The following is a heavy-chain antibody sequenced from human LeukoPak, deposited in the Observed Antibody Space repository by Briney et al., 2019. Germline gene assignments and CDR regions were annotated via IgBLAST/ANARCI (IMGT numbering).Heavy chain of an antibody. CDR1: GGSFSGYY. D-gene: IGHD2-2*01. CDR2: INHSGST. V-gene: IGHV4-34*01. CDR3: ARVRQYCSSTSCYGRIDAFDI. J-gene: IGHJ3*02. Sequence: SETLSLTRAVYGGSFSGYYWSWIRQPPGKGLEWIGEINHSGSTNYNPSLKSRVTISVDTSKNQFSLKLSSVTAADTAVYYCARVRQYCSSTSCYGRIDAFDIWGQGTMVTVSS.